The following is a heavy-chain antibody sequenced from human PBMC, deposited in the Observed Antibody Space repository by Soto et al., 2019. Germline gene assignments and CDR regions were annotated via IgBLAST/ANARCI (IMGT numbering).Heavy chain of an antibody. D-gene: IGHD4-17*01. CDR1: GGSVSGYF. J-gene: IGHJ3*02. Sequence: QVQLQEWGAGLLKPSETLSLTCSVYGGSVSGYFWSGIRQPPGRGLEWLGQIYYSGSTSYKPSLKSRLSISVDTSKSQLSLKMTSVTAADTAVYYCARHYGRAFDIWGQGTMVTVSS. V-gene: IGHV4-34*01. CDR2: IYYSGST. CDR3: ARHYGRAFDI.